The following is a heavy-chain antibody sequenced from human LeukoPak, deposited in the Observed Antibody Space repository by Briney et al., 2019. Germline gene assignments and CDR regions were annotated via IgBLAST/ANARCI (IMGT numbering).Heavy chain of an antibody. CDR1: GDSISSYS. Sequence: PSETLSLTCSVSGDSISSYSWSWIRQPPGKGLEWIGYLYESGTTNYKASLKSRVTMSVDTSKNHFSLRLSSVTAADTAVYYCATQELVPAALNAFDIWGQGTLVTVSS. D-gene: IGHD2-2*01. CDR3: ATQELVPAALNAFDI. CDR2: LYESGTT. V-gene: IGHV4-59*08. J-gene: IGHJ3*02.